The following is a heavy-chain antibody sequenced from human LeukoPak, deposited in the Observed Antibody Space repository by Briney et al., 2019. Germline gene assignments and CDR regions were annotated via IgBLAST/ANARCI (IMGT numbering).Heavy chain of an antibody. Sequence: SETLSLTCTVSGGSISSYYWSWIRQPPGKGLEWIGYIYYSGSTNYNPSLKSRVTISVDTPKNQFSLKLSSVTAADTAVYYCARPRGCVPGGYYYYYYGMDVWGQGTTVTVSS. CDR3: ARPRGCVPGGYYYYYYGMDV. CDR1: GGSISSYY. V-gene: IGHV4-59*08. CDR2: IYYSGST. J-gene: IGHJ6*02. D-gene: IGHD3-16*01.